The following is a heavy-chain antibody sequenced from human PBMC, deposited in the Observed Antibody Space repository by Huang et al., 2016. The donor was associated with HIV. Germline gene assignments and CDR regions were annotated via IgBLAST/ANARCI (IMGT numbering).Heavy chain of an antibody. V-gene: IGHV1-8*02. CDR2: MNPNTGNT. D-gene: IGHD4-17*01. CDR1: GYTFTHYD. J-gene: IGHJ4*02. CDR3: ARSAYGDLDY. Sequence: QVHLVQSGAEVKKPGASVKVSCKASGYTFTHYDINWVRQAPGRGLEWMGWMNPNTGNTGCAQSFQGRVTMTRKTSITTAYMELTSLTSEDTAVYYCARSAYGDLDYWGLGTLVIVSS.